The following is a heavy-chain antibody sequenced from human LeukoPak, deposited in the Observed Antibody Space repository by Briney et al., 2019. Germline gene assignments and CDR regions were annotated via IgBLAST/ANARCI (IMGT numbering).Heavy chain of an antibody. J-gene: IGHJ4*02. V-gene: IGHV4-39*01. CDR3: ASLAVAGLSEGY. D-gene: IGHD6-19*01. CDR2: IYYTGST. CDR1: GVSISSISYY. Sequence: SETLSLTCTISGVSISSISYYWGWIRQPPGKGLEWIGSIYYTGSTYYNPSLKSRVTVSVDTSKNQFSLNLRSVTAADTAVYYCASLAVAGLSEGYWGQGTLVIVSS.